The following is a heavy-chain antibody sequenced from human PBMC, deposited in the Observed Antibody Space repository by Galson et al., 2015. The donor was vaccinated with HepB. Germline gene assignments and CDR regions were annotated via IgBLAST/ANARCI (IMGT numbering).Heavy chain of an antibody. V-gene: IGHV1-18*01. Sequence: SVKVSCKASGYTFTSYGISWVRQAPGQGLEWMGWISVYNGNTNYAQKLQGRVTMTTDTSTSTAYMELRSLRSDDTAVYYWARRVHYYGSGSYPLDYWGQGTLVTVSS. CDR2: ISVYNGNT. CDR3: ARRVHYYGSGSYPLDY. D-gene: IGHD3-10*01. CDR1: GYTFTSYG. J-gene: IGHJ4*02.